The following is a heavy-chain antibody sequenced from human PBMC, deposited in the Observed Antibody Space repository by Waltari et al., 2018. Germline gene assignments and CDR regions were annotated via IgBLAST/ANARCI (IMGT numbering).Heavy chain of an antibody. J-gene: IGHJ4*02. CDR3: ASFSGYDWGYFDY. CDR2: IYYSGST. CDR1: GGSISSHY. Sequence: PGLVKPSETLSLTCTVSGGSISSHYWSWIRQPPGKGLEWIGYIYYSGSTNYNPSLKSRVTISVDTSKNQFSLKLSSVTAADTAVYYCASFSGYDWGYFDYWGQGTLVTVSS. V-gene: IGHV4-59*08. D-gene: IGHD5-12*01.